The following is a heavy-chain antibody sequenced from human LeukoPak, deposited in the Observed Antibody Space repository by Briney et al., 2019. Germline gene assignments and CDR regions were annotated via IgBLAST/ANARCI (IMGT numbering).Heavy chain of an antibody. D-gene: IGHD3-10*01. Sequence: PGGSLRLSCAASGFTFSSYWMSWVRQAPGKGLEWVANIKQDGSEKYYVDSVKGRFTISRDNAKNSLYLQMNSQRAEDTAVYYCARGGQLLWFGESEDYWGQGTLVTVSS. CDR1: GFTFSSYW. CDR2: IKQDGSEK. V-gene: IGHV3-7*01. J-gene: IGHJ4*02. CDR3: ARGGQLLWFGESEDY.